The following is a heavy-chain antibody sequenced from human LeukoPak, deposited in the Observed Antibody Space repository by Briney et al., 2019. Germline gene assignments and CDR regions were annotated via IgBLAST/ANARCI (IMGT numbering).Heavy chain of an antibody. J-gene: IGHJ4*02. CDR1: GFTFSSYG. CDR2: IRYDGSNK. Sequence: GGSLRLSCAASGFTFSSYGMHWVRQAPGKGLEWVAFIRYDGSNKYYADSVKGRFTISRDNSKNTLYLQMNSLRAEDTAVYYCAKDPLGYCSGGSCYSVDYWGQGTLVTVSS. D-gene: IGHD2-15*01. V-gene: IGHV3-30*02. CDR3: AKDPLGYCSGGSCYSVDY.